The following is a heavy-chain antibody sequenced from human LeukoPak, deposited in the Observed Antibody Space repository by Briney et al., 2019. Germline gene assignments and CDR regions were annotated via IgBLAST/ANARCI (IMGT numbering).Heavy chain of an antibody. Sequence: GGSLRLSSAASGFTSSNAWMSRVRQGPGKGLEWVGRIKSKTDGGTTDYAAPVKGRFTISREDSKNTLYLQMNSLKTEDTAVYYCTTDRRWELIGYYWGQGTLVTVSS. CDR3: TTDRRWELIGYY. J-gene: IGHJ4*02. CDR1: GFTSSNAW. V-gene: IGHV3-15*01. CDR2: IKSKTDGGTT. D-gene: IGHD1-26*01.